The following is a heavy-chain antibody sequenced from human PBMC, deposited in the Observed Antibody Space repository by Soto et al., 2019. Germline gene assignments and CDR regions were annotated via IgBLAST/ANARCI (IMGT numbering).Heavy chain of an antibody. Sequence: PSETLSLTCTVSGGSISSYYWSWIRQPAGKGLEWIGRIYTSGSTNYNPSLKSRVTMSVDTSKNQFSLKLSSVTAADTAVYYCARESTIFGVVEGYYYGMDVWGQGTTVTVSS. CDR3: ARESTIFGVVEGYYYGMDV. CDR2: IYTSGST. V-gene: IGHV4-4*07. CDR1: GGSISSYY. D-gene: IGHD3-3*01. J-gene: IGHJ6*02.